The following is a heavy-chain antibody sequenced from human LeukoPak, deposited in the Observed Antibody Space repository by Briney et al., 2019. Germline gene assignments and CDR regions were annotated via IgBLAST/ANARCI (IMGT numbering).Heavy chain of an antibody. J-gene: IGHJ4*02. CDR2: ISGSGGST. CDR1: GFTFSSYA. V-gene: IGHV3-23*01. CDR3: AREEDCSGGSCYSIDY. Sequence: GGSLRLSCAASGFTFSSYAMSWVRQAPGKGLEWVSAISGSGGSTYYADSVKGRFTISRDNSKNTLYLQMNSLRAEDTAVYYCAREEDCSGGSCYSIDYWGQGTLVTVSS. D-gene: IGHD2-15*01.